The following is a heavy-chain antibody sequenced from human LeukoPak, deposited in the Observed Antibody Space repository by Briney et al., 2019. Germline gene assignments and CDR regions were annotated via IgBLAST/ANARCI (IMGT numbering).Heavy chain of an antibody. CDR1: GFTFSSYS. D-gene: IGHD2-2*01. CDR2: ISSSGSYI. V-gene: IGHV3-21*01. CDR3: ARDQNIVVVPSAIYYYGMDV. J-gene: IGHJ6*04. Sequence: SGGSLRLSCAASGFTFSSYSMNWVRQAPGKGLEWVSSISSSGSYIYYADSVKGRFTISRDNAKNSLYLQMNSLRAEDTAVYYCARDQNIVVVPSAIYYYGMDVWGKGTTVTVSS.